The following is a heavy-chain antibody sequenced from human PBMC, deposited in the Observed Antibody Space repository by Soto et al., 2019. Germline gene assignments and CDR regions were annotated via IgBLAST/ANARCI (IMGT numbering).Heavy chain of an antibody. Sequence: PSETLSLTCTVSGGSISSGGYYWSWIRQHPGKGLERIGYIYYSGSTYYNPSLKSRVTISVDTSKNQFSLKLSSVTAADTAVYYCARAVFRKIVVVSWFDPWGQGTLVTVSS. CDR1: GGSISSGGYY. V-gene: IGHV4-31*03. CDR3: ARAVFRKIVVVSWFDP. D-gene: IGHD3-22*01. J-gene: IGHJ5*02. CDR2: IYYSGST.